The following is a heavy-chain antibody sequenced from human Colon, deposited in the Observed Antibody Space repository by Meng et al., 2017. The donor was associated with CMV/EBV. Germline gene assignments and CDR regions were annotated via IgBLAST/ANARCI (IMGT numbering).Heavy chain of an antibody. V-gene: IGHV1-69*05. Sequence: SGGTSTTYGINWVRQAPGQGLEWMGGIIPMFSTSHYAQKFQGRLTITTDESTSTAYMELSGLRFEDTAVYYCARDSTVRGVNCPLYYWGQGTLVTVSS. D-gene: IGHD3-10*01. CDR2: IIPMFSTS. CDR3: ARDSTVRGVNCPLYY. CDR1: GGTSTTYG. J-gene: IGHJ4*02.